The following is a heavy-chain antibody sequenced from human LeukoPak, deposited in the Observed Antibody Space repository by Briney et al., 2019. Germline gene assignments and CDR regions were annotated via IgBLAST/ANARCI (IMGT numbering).Heavy chain of an antibody. CDR1: GGTFSSYA. V-gene: IGHV1-69*04. D-gene: IGHD1-26*01. Sequence: GASVKVSCKASGGTFSSYALSWVRQAPGQGLEWMGRIIPILGLANYAQKFQGRVTITADKSTSTAYMELSSLRSEDTAVYYCAREAIVGATLPNDYWGQGTLVTVSS. CDR3: AREAIVGATLPNDY. CDR2: IIPILGLA. J-gene: IGHJ4*02.